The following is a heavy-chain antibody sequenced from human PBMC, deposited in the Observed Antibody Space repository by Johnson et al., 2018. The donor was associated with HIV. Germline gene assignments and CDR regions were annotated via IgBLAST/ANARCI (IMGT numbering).Heavy chain of an antibody. Sequence: SLRLSCAASGFTFSSYGMHWVRQAPGKGLEWVASISYNGSNNYYTDSVKGRFTISRDNSKNTMYLQMNSLRAEDTAVYYCATEGYGSGTYGAFDIWGQGTKVTVSS. V-gene: IGHV3-30*03. D-gene: IGHD3-10*01. CDR3: ATEGYGSGTYGAFDI. CDR2: ISYNGSNN. J-gene: IGHJ3*02. CDR1: GFTFSSYG.